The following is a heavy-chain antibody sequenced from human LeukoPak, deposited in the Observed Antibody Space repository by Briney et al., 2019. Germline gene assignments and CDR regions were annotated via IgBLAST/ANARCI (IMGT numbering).Heavy chain of an antibody. CDR2: IWSDENKK. D-gene: IGHD2/OR15-2a*01. CDR1: GFTFSSYG. V-gene: IGHV3-33*03. Sequence: PGRALRLSCVASGFTFSSYGMHWVRQRPGKGLEWLTVIWSDENKKYYADSVKGRFTISKDNAKNTVYLQMNSLRAEDTAVYYCVSFYETYWGRGTLVTVSS. J-gene: IGHJ4*02. CDR3: VSFYETY.